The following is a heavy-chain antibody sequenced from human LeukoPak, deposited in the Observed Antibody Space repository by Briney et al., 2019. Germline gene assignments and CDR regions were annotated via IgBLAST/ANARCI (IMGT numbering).Heavy chain of an antibody. CDR3: AREGEGRIDY. V-gene: IGHV4-59*01. Sequence: SQTLSLTCTVSGGSISSYYWSWIRHPPGKGLEWIGYIYYSGSTNYNPSPKSRVTISVDTSKNQFSLKLSSVTAADTAVYYCAREGEGRIDYWGQGTLVTVSS. CDR2: IYYSGST. D-gene: IGHD3-16*01. CDR1: GGSISSYY. J-gene: IGHJ4*02.